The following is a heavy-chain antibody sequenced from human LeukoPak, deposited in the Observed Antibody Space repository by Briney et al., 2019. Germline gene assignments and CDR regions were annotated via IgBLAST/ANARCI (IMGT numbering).Heavy chain of an antibody. Sequence: PAGTESLTCAVSGGSISSTNWWSWVRQPPGKGLEWIGEIYHSGSTNYNPSLKSRVTISVDKSKNQFSLKLSSVTAADTAVYYCAKKYYYDSSPLDYWGQGTLV. CDR1: GGSISSTNW. V-gene: IGHV4-4*02. D-gene: IGHD3-22*01. CDR3: AKKYYYDSSPLDY. CDR2: IYHSGST. J-gene: IGHJ4*02.